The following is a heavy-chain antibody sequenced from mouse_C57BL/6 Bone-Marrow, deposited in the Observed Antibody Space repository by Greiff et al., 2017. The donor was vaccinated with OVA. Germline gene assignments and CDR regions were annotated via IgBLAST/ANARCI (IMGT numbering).Heavy chain of an antibody. Sequence: DVMLVESGGGLVQPKGSLKLSCAASGFSFNTYAMNWVRQAPGKGLEWVARIRSKSNNYATYYADSVKDRFTISRDDSESMLYLQMNNLKTKYPSMYYCVSHGPYSNYSWFAYWGQGTLVTVSA. V-gene: IGHV10-1*01. J-gene: IGHJ3*01. CDR1: GFSFNTYA. D-gene: IGHD2-5*01. CDR3: VSHGPYSNYSWFAY. CDR2: IRSKSNNYAT.